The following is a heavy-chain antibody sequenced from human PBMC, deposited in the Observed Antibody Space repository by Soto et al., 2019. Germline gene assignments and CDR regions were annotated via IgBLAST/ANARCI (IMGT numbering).Heavy chain of an antibody. D-gene: IGHD3-9*01. J-gene: IGHJ6*02. Sequence: PSETLSLTCTVSDDFISSYYWNWIRQPAGKGLERIGRVSTNGATNYNPSLESRVTMSVDTSKNQFSLKLTSVTAADTAVYFCARADYEILTGSYAMDVWGQGTTVTVSS. CDR2: VSTNGAT. CDR1: DDFISSYY. V-gene: IGHV4-4*07. CDR3: ARADYEILTGSYAMDV.